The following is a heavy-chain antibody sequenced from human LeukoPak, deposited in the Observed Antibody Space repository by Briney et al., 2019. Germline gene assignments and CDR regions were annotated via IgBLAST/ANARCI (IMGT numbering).Heavy chain of an antibody. CDR2: IIPIFGTA. J-gene: IGHJ4*02. Sequence: GASVKVSCKASGGTFSSYAISWVRQAPGQGLEWMGRIIPIFGTANYAQKFQGRVTITTDESTSTAYMELSSLRSEDTAVYYCARGGGDFWSGYYGYWGQGTLVTVSS. CDR1: GGTFSSYA. CDR3: ARGGGDFWSGYYGY. D-gene: IGHD3-3*01. V-gene: IGHV1-69*05.